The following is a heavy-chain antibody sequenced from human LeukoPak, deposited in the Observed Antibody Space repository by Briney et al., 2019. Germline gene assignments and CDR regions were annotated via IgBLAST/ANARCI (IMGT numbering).Heavy chain of an antibody. J-gene: IGHJ2*01. CDR3: ARDPQQLVPWYFDL. CDR2: ISGSSSYI. Sequence: GGSLRLSCAASGFTFSSYSMNWVRQAPGKGLEWVSSISGSSSYIYYADSVKGRFTISRDNAKNSLYLQMNSLRAEDTAVYYCARDPQQLVPWYFDLWGRGTLVTVSS. D-gene: IGHD6-13*01. V-gene: IGHV3-21*01. CDR1: GFTFSSYS.